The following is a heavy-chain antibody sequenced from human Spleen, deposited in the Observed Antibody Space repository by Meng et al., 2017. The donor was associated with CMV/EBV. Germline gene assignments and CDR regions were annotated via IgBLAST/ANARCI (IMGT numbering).Heavy chain of an antibody. D-gene: IGHD4-17*01. J-gene: IGHJ4*02. Sequence: HLQEWGTGLLTPLQTLSLTCSVPRGSISSGPYYWSWIRQPAGKGLEWIGRIYPSGTTNYNPSLESRVTISLDTSKNQFSLNLSSVTAADTAVYYCARDRAVTYFNYWGQGILVTVSS. V-gene: IGHV4-61*02. CDR2: IYPSGTT. CDR3: ARDRAVTYFNY. CDR1: RGSISSGPYY.